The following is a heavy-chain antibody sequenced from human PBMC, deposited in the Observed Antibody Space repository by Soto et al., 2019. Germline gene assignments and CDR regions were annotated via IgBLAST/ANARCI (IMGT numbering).Heavy chain of an antibody. V-gene: IGHV3-66*01. D-gene: IGHD1-26*01. J-gene: IGHJ6*02. Sequence: GGSLRLSCAASRFTVSSNYMSWVRQAPGKGLEWISTIYSAGNTYYADSVKGRFTISRDNSKNTLYLQMNSLGAEDTAVYYCARDFVVGGPTINYYYGMDVWGQGTTVTVSS. CDR1: RFTVSSNY. CDR2: IYSAGNT. CDR3: ARDFVVGGPTINYYYGMDV.